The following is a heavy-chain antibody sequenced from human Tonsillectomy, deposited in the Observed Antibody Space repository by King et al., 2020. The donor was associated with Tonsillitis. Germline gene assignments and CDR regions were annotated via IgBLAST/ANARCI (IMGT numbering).Heavy chain of an antibody. CDR1: GGTFSSYP. J-gene: IGHJ4*02. V-gene: IGHV1-69*01. Sequence: QLVQSGAEVKKPGSSVKVSCQASGGTFSSYPMNWVRQAPGHGLEWIGGIVPIFGTSNYAQKFQGRVTITADEDTSTAYMELSSLRSEDSAVYYCARPGGVRSTAGYDYWGQRTLITVSS. CDR2: IVPIFGTS. D-gene: IGHD3-10*01. CDR3: ARPGGVRSTAGYDY.